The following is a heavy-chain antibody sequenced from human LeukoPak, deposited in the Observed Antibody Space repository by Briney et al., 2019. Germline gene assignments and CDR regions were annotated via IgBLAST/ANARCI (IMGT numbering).Heavy chain of an antibody. Sequence: GGSLRLSCAASGFTFSSYGMHWVRQAPGKGLEWVAVISYDGSNKYYADSVKGRFTISRDNAKNSLCLQMNSLRAEDTALYYCARERIITYYYGSGSYGAYGYWGQGTLVTVSS. CDR1: GFTFSSYG. CDR2: ISYDGSNK. CDR3: ARERIITYYYGSGSYGAYGY. V-gene: IGHV3-30*03. D-gene: IGHD3-10*01. J-gene: IGHJ4*02.